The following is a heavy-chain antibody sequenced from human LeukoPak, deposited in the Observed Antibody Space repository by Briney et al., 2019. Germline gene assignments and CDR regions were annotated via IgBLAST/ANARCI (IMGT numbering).Heavy chain of an antibody. V-gene: IGHV1-2*02. J-gene: IGHJ5*02. D-gene: IGHD3-10*01. Sequence: ASVKVSCKASGYTFTGYYMHWVRQAPGQGLEWMGWINPNSGGTNYAQKFQGRVTMTRDTSISTAYMELSRLRSDDTAVYYCARAWYYYGSGPHPFDPRGQGTLVTVSS. CDR3: ARAWYYYGSGPHPFDP. CDR1: GYTFTGYY. CDR2: INPNSGGT.